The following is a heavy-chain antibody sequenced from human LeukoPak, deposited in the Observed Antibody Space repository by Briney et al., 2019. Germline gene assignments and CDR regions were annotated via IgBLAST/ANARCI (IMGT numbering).Heavy chain of an antibody. CDR1: GFTFSFYW. Sequence: GGSLRLSCAASGFTFSFYWMSWVRQAPGKGLEWVSYISSSGSTIYYADSVKGRFTISRDNAKNSLYLQMNSLRAEDTAVYYCAELGITMIGGVWGKGTTVTISS. CDR2: ISSSGSTI. J-gene: IGHJ6*04. V-gene: IGHV3-48*04. CDR3: AELGITMIGGV. D-gene: IGHD3-10*02.